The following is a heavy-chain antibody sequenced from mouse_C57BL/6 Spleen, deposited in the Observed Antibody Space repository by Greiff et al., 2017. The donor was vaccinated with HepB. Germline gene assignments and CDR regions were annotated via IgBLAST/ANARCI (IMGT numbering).Heavy chain of an antibody. Sequence: VQGVESGPELVKPGASVKISCKASGYAFSSSWMNWVKQRPGKGLGWIGRIYPGDGDTNYNGKFKGKATLTADKSSSTAYMQLSSLTSEDSAVYFCARAPYYYGSSYGYYAMDYWGQGTSVTVSS. CDR2: IYPGDGDT. D-gene: IGHD1-1*01. V-gene: IGHV1-82*01. CDR3: ARAPYYYGSSYGYYAMDY. CDR1: GYAFSSSW. J-gene: IGHJ4*01.